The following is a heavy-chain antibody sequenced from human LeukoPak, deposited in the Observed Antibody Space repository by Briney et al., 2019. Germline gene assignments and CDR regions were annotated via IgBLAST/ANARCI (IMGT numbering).Heavy chain of an antibody. D-gene: IGHD3-3*01. CDR2: TYYRSKWYN. V-gene: IGHV6-1*01. CDR1: GDSVSSNSAA. J-gene: IGHJ6*02. Sequence: SQTLSLTCAISGDSVSSNSAAWNWIRQSPSRGLEWLGRTYYRSKWYNDYAVSVKSRITINPDTSKNQFSLQLNSVTPEDTAVYYCARDSLRPPYYDFWSGYEEWIYHYYGMDVWGQGTTVTVSS. CDR3: ARDSLRPPYYDFWSGYEEWIYHYYGMDV.